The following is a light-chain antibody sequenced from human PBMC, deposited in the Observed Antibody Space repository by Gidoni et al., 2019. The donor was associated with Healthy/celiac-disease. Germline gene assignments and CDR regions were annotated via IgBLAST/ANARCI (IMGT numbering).Light chain of an antibody. CDR1: QSVSSSY. V-gene: IGKV3-20*01. CDR2: DTS. CDR3: QQYGSSLPLT. Sequence: EIVLTQSPGTLSLSPGERATLSCRASQSVSSSYLAWYQHKPGQAPRLLIYDTSSRATGIPDRFSGSGSGTDFTLTISRLEPEDFAVYYCQQYGSSLPLTFGGGTKVEIK. J-gene: IGKJ4*01.